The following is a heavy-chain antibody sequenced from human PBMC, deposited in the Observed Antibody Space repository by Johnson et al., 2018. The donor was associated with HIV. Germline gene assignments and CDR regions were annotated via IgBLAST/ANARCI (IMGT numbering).Heavy chain of an antibody. CDR1: GFTLSSYA. CDR2: ISYDGSNK. D-gene: IGHD6-6*01. Sequence: QVQLVESGGGVVQPGRSLRLSCAASGFTLSSYAMHWVRQAPGKGLEWVAVISYDGSNKYYADSVKGRFTISRDNSKNTLYLQMNSLRAEDMAVYYCAREGRGSSSGAFDIWGQGTMVTVSS. V-gene: IGHV3-30*14. CDR3: AREGRGSSSGAFDI. J-gene: IGHJ3*02.